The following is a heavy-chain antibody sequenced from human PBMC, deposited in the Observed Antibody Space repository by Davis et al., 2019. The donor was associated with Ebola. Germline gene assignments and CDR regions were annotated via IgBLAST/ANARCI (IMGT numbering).Heavy chain of an antibody. V-gene: IGHV3-23*01. J-gene: IGHJ3*02. Sequence: PGGSLRLSCAASGFTFSSYAMSWVRQAPGKGLEWVSAISGSGGSTYYAESVKGRFTISRDNSKNTLYLQMNSLRAEDTAVYYCAKYSYCSGGSCYSEDAFDIWGQGTMVTVSS. CDR1: GFTFSSYA. CDR3: AKYSYCSGGSCYSEDAFDI. CDR2: ISGSGGST. D-gene: IGHD2-15*01.